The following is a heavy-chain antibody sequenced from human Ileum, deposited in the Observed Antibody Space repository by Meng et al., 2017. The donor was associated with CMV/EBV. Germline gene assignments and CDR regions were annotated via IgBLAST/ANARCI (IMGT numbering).Heavy chain of an antibody. CDR3: ELRLEATCH. CDR2: NIPLFGST. Sequence: QVRPVEVGCVWKKPGSSLQVSRMAYGVSIKDFAITWVRRTPGQGLEWVGGNIPLFGSTNAAQKFKGRVTLTADESAAIAYLDLRDLTSEDTATYYCELRLEATCHWGQGTLVTVSS. V-gene: IGHV1-69*12. D-gene: IGHD3-16*01. CDR1: GVSIKDFA. J-gene: IGHJ4*02.